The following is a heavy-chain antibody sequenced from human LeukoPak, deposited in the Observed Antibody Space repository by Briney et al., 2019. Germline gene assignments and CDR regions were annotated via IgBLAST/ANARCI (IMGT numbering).Heavy chain of an antibody. J-gene: IGHJ5*02. V-gene: IGHV4-30-4*08. Sequence: SQTLSLTCTVSGGSISSGDYYWSWIRQPPGKGLEWIGYISYSGSTYYNPSLKSRVTISLDTSKNQFSLKLSSVTAADTAVYYCARAADYYGSGSYYKRWFDPWGQGTLVTVSS. CDR1: GGSISSGDYY. CDR2: ISYSGST. CDR3: ARAADYYGSGSYYKRWFDP. D-gene: IGHD3-10*01.